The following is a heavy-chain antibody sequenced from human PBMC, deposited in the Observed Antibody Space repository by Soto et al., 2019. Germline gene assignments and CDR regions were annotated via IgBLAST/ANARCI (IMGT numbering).Heavy chain of an antibody. J-gene: IGHJ4*02. CDR3: ARDDCSGGSCLSF. Sequence: SETLSLTCTVSGASISSGDYYWNWIRQNPGKGLEWIGYISNSGTPYYNPSLKSRLTISADTSNNQISLKLTSVTAADTAVYYCARDDCSGGSCLSFWGQGTLVTVSS. CDR1: GASISSGDYY. CDR2: ISNSGTP. V-gene: IGHV4-31*03. D-gene: IGHD2-15*01.